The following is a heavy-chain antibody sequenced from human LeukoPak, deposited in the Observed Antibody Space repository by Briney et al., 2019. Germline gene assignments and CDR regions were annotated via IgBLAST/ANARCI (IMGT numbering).Heavy chain of an antibody. CDR1: RFTFSSYN. J-gene: IGHJ6*03. CDR3: ARVPYSGSYGNDYYYYMDV. CDR2: LTSSSTYI. V-gene: IGHV3-21*01. Sequence: PGGSLTLSCAASRFTFSSYNMNRVRQAPGKGLEWVSSLTSSSTYIYYADSVKGRFTISRDNARNSLYLQMNSLRAEDTAVYYCARVPYSGSYGNDYYYYMDVWGKGTTVTISS. D-gene: IGHD1-26*01.